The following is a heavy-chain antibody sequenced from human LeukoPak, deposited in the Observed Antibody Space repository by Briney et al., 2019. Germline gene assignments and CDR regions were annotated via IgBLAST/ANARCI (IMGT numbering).Heavy chain of an antibody. D-gene: IGHD2-15*01. V-gene: IGHV4-59*01. CDR1: GGSLSSYY. J-gene: IGHJ4*02. CDR3: ARFFYSYFDY. CDR2: VYYSGNT. Sequence: SETQSLTCTVSGGSLSSYYWSWIRQPPGRGLEWIGYVYYSGNTDYNPSLKSRVTISVDASQNQFSLHLSSVTAADTAVYYCARFFYSYFDYWGQGTLVTVSS.